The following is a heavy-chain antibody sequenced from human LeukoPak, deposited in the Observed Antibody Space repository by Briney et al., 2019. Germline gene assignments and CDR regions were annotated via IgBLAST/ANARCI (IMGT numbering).Heavy chain of an antibody. V-gene: IGHV6-1*01. Sequence: SQTLSLTCAISGDSVSANRAAWNWIRQSPSRGLEWLGRTYYRSKWYTDYTISVKSRITINSDTSKNQFSLQLNSVTPEDTAVYYCGRDRAAHYYGSGSYLTLWGQGTMVTVSS. J-gene: IGHJ3*01. D-gene: IGHD3-10*01. CDR3: GRDRAAHYYGSGSYLTL. CDR1: GDSVSANRAA. CDR2: TYYRSKWYT.